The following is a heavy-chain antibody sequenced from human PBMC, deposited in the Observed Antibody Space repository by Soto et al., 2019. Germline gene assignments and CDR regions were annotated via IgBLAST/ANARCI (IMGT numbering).Heavy chain of an antibody. CDR1: GFTFSSYA. J-gene: IGHJ3*02. D-gene: IGHD3-16*02. CDR3: AKDLGNYDYIWGSYRKDACDI. Sequence: EVQLLESGGGLVQPGGSLRLSCAASGFTFSSYAMSWVRQAPGKGLEWVSAISGSGGSTYYADSVKGRFTISRDNSKNTLYLQMNSLRAEDTAVYYCAKDLGNYDYIWGSYRKDACDIWGQGTMVTVSS. V-gene: IGHV3-23*01. CDR2: ISGSGGST.